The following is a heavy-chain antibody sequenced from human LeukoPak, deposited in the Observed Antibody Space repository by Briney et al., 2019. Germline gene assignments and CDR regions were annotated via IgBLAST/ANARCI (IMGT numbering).Heavy chain of an antibody. CDR1: GGTFSSYA. J-gene: IGHJ4*02. CDR2: IIPIFGTA. CDR3: ARRLYYYGSGSYYYFDY. V-gene: IGHV1-69*13. D-gene: IGHD3-10*01. Sequence: SVKISCKASGGTFSSYAISWVRQAPGQGLEWMGGIIPIFGTANYAQKFQGRVTITADESTSTAYMELNSLRSEDTAVYYRARRLYYYGSGSYYYFDYWGQGTLVTVSS.